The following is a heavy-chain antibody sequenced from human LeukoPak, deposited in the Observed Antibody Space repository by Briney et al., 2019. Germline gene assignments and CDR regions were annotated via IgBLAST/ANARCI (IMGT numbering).Heavy chain of an antibody. D-gene: IGHD5-24*01. CDR1: GFAFSSYW. CDR3: ARDNSGDGYNSDY. J-gene: IGHJ4*02. V-gene: IGHV3-7*01. CDR2: IKQDGSEK. Sequence: GGSLRLSCAASGFAFSSYWMSWVRQAPGKGLEWVANIKQDGSEKYYVDSVKGRFTISRDNAKNSLYLQMNSLRAEDTAVYYCARDNSGDGYNSDYWGQGTLVTVSS.